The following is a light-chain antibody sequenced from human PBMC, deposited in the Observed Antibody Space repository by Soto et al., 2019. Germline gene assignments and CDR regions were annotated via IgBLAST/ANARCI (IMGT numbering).Light chain of an antibody. V-gene: IGKV1-5*01. CDR1: QSISSW. CDR3: QQYNSYST. Sequence: DIQMTQSPSTLSASVGDRVTITCRASQSISSWLAWYQQKPGKAPKLLIYDASSLESGVPSRFSGSGSGTEVTLTISSLQPDDFATYYCQQYNSYSTFGQGTTVEIK. J-gene: IGKJ1*01. CDR2: DAS.